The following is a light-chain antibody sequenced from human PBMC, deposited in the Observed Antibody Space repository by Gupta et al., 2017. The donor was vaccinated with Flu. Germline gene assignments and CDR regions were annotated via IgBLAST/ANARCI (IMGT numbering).Light chain of an antibody. CDR1: NSAVGTYIL. CDR3: CSYAGGSNMEI. CDR2: EDN. Sequence: QSALTPPASVSGSPGQSITIPCTGTNSAVGTYILVSWYQQHPGKAPKLMIYEDNKRPAGVANRFSGSKSGNTASLTISGLQAEEEADYYCCSYAGGSNMEIFGGGTKLTVL. V-gene: IGLV2-23*01. J-gene: IGLJ2*01.